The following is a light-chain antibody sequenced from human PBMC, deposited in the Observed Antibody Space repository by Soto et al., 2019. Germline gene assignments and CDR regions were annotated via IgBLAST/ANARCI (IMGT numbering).Light chain of an antibody. CDR1: SSDVGGYNY. Sequence: QSALTQPASVSGSPGQSITISCTGTSSDVGGYNYVSWYQQHAGFAPKLIIYEVSNRPSGVSNRFSGSKSGDTASLTISGLQAEDEADYYCSSYTSTNTPAVFGTGTKLTVL. CDR2: EVS. J-gene: IGLJ1*01. CDR3: SSYTSTNTPAV. V-gene: IGLV2-14*01.